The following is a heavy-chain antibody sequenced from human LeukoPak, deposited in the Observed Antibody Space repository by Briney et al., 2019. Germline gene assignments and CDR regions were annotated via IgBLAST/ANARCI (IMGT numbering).Heavy chain of an antibody. D-gene: IGHD5-18*01. CDR2: INAGNGNT. J-gene: IGHJ4*02. CDR1: GYTFTSYS. V-gene: IGHV1-3*01. Sequence: GASVKVSCKASGYTFTSYSLHWVRQAPGQRLEYMGWINAGNGNTKSSEKFQGRVTITRDMSTSTAYMELSSLRSEDTAVYYCAADTDTAMVLGGWGQGTLVTVSS. CDR3: AADTDTAMVLGG.